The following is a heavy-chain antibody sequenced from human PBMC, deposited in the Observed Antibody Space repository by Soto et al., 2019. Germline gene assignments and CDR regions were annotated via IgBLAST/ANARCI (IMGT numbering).Heavy chain of an antibody. Sequence: SLRLSCAASGFSFTRYSMNWVRQAPVKGLDWVSSISSTTNYIYYGDSMKGRFTISRDNAKNSLYLEMNSLRAEDTAVYYCARESEDIISNLDYWAQGTLVTVS. CDR1: GFSFTRYS. V-gene: IGHV3-21*06. CDR3: ARESEDIISNLDY. CDR2: ISSTTNYI. J-gene: IGHJ4*02.